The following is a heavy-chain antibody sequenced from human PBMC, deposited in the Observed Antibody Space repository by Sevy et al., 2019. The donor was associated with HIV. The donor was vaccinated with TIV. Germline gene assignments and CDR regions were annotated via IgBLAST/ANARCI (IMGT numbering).Heavy chain of an antibody. CDR1: GFTFDDYG. D-gene: IGHD4-17*01. CDR3: ARGYGDYDGGDY. V-gene: IGHV3-20*04. J-gene: IGHJ4*02. Sequence: GGSLRLSCAAPGFTFDDYGMSWVRQAPGKGLEWVSGINWNGGSTGYADSVKGRFTISRDNAKNSLYLQMNSLRAEDTALYYCARGYGDYDGGDYWGQGTLVTVSS. CDR2: INWNGGST.